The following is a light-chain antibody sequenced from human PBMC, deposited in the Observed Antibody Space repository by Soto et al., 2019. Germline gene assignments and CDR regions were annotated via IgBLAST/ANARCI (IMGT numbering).Light chain of an antibody. CDR1: QGIRND. Sequence: DIQMTHPPSSVSASVGDIFTISFRASQGIRNDLGWYQQKPGKAPKRLIYAASTLQSGVPPRFSGSGSGTEFTLTISSLLPDDFATYFCQQYKSYFRTFGQGTKVDI. CDR3: QQYKSYFRT. CDR2: AAS. J-gene: IGKJ1*01. V-gene: IGKV1-17*01.